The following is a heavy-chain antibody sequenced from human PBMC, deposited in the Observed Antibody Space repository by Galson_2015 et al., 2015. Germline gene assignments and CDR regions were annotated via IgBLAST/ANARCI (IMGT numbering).Heavy chain of an antibody. Sequence: SLRLSCAASGFTFSTYAMSWVRQAPGKGLEWVSAISDSGSGTYYTDSVKGRFTISRDNSKNTVYLQMKSLRAEDTAIFYCAKGPGAWGGSYKVFYFDYWGQGTLVTVSS. CDR2: ISDSGSGT. CDR1: GFTFSTYA. CDR3: AKGPGAWGGSYKVFYFDY. V-gene: IGHV3-23*01. D-gene: IGHD1-26*01. J-gene: IGHJ4*02.